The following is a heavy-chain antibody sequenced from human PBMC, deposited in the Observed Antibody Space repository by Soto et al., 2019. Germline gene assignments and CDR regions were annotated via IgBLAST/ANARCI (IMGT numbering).Heavy chain of an antibody. J-gene: IGHJ5*02. Sequence: SETLSLTCTVSGGSISSSSYYWGRIRQPPGKGLEWIGSIYYSGSTYYNPSLKSRVTISVDTSKNQFSLKLSSVTAADTAVYYCARHLNDYRNTIFGVVIISRTAWFDPWGQRTRVTVS. CDR2: IYYSGST. D-gene: IGHD3-3*01. V-gene: IGHV4-39*01. CDR3: ARHLNDYRNTIFGVVIISRTAWFDP. CDR1: GGSISSSSYY.